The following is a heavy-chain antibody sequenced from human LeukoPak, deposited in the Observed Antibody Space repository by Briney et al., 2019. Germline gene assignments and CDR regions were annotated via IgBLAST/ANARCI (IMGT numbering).Heavy chain of an antibody. CDR2: ISACNGNT. CDR3: ARSSGYYYFSYYYYGMDV. Sequence: GASVKVSCKASGYTLTSYGISWVRQAPGQGLEWMGWISACNGNTNYAQKLQGRVTMTTDTSTSTAYMELRSLRSDDTAVYYCARSSGYYYFSYYYYGMDVWGQGTTVTVSS. D-gene: IGHD3-22*01. V-gene: IGHV1-18*01. J-gene: IGHJ6*02. CDR1: GYTLTSYG.